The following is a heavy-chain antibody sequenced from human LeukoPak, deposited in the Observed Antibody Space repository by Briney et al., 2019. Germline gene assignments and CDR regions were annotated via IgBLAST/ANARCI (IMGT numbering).Heavy chain of an antibody. CDR2: ITVSGGST. V-gene: IGHV3-23*01. Sequence: GGSLRLSCAASGFTFSSYAMSWVRQAPGKGLEWVSAITVSGGSTYNADSVKGRFTISRDNSKNTLYLQMNSLRAEDTAVYYCAKDWRKYYDSSGYYTLWGQGTLVTVSS. J-gene: IGHJ4*02. D-gene: IGHD3-22*01. CDR3: AKDWRKYYDSSGYYTL. CDR1: GFTFSSYA.